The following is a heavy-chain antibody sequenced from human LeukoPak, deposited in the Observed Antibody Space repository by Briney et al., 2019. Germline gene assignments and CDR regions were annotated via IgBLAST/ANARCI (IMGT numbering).Heavy chain of an antibody. CDR1: GFPFSSYA. Sequence: GRSLRLSGAASGFPFSSYAMHWVRKAPGKGLEWVAVISYDGSNKYYADSVKGRFTISRDNSKNTLYLQMNSLRAEDTAVYYCARALTTVTYFDYWGQGTLVTVSS. D-gene: IGHD4-17*01. V-gene: IGHV3-30*04. J-gene: IGHJ4*02. CDR2: ISYDGSNK. CDR3: ARALTTVTYFDY.